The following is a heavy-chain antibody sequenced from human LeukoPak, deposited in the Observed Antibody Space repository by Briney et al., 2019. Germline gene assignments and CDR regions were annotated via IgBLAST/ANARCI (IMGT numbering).Heavy chain of an antibody. V-gene: IGHV4-39*07. Sequence: SETLSLTCTVSGGSISSSSYYWGWIRQPPGKGLEWIGEINHSGSTNYNPSLKSRVTMSVDTSKNQFSLRLSSVNAADTAVYFCAREGTSGGLNWLDPWGQGTLVTVSS. J-gene: IGHJ5*02. CDR2: INHSGST. D-gene: IGHD3-10*01. CDR1: GGSISSSSYY. CDR3: AREGTSGGLNWLDP.